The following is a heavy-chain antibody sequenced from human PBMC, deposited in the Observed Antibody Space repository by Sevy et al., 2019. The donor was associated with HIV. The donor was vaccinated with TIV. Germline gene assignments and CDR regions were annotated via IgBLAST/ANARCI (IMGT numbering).Heavy chain of an antibody. CDR1: EITFSDHG. CDR2: ISGTGTI. Sequence: GSLRLSCAASEITFSDHGMNWVRQTPGKGLEWISYISGTGTIYYTDSVKGRFAISRDNGKKLLYLQMNSLRADDTAVYYCARSMISFGGLVDNWGQGTLVTVSS. D-gene: IGHD3-16*02. J-gene: IGHJ4*02. V-gene: IGHV3-48*01. CDR3: ARSMISFGGLVDN.